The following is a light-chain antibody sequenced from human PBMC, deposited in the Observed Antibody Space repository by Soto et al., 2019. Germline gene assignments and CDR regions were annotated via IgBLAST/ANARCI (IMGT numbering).Light chain of an antibody. J-gene: IGLJ2*01. V-gene: IGLV1-44*01. CDR2: SDN. CDR1: SSNIGSNI. CDR3: AAWEDSLNGHVV. Sequence: QSVLTQPPSASGTAGQRVTISCSGSSSNIGSNIVNWYQQLPGTAPKLLIFSDNQRPSGVPDRFSGSRSGTSASLAISGLQSEDEADYYCAAWEDSLNGHVVFGGGTKVTVL.